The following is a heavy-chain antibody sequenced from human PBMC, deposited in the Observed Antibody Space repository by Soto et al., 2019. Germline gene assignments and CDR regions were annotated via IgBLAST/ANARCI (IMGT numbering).Heavy chain of an antibody. D-gene: IGHD3-3*01. CDR1: GYTFTSYD. J-gene: IGHJ6*02. Sequence: GASVKVSCKASGYTFTSYDINWVRQATGQGLEWMGWMNPNSGNTGYAQKFQGRVTMTRNTSISTAYMELSSLRSEDTAVYYCARGNFWSGYYSPYMDVWGQGTTVTVSS. CDR3: ARGNFWSGYYSPYMDV. V-gene: IGHV1-8*01. CDR2: MNPNSGNT.